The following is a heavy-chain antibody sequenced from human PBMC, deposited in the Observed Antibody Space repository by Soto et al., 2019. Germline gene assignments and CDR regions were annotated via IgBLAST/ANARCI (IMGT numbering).Heavy chain of an antibody. J-gene: IGHJ4*02. CDR2: IYYSGST. CDR3: ASSDGGSTIDY. Sequence: QLQLQESGPGLVKPSETLSLTCSVSGGSISSSSYYWGWIRQPPGKGLQWIGTIYYSGSTYYNPSRKSRATISVDTSKNQFSLKLRSVTAADTAVYYCASSDGGSTIDYWGQGALVTVSS. CDR1: GGSISSSSYY. V-gene: IGHV4-39*01.